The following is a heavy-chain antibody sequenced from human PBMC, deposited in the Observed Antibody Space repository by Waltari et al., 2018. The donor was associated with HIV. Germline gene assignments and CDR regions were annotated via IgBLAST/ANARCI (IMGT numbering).Heavy chain of an antibody. J-gene: IGHJ5*02. CDR2: IGRSGATT. CDR1: GFTFSAHH. Sequence: EVQVLESGGGLVQPGGSTRLSCAASGFTFSAHHTGWVRRAPGKGLEWVSAIGRSGATTFYADSVKGRFTISRDNSKNTLYLQMNSLRAEDTAVYYCARGHRETVTTLRFDPWGQGTLVTVSS. CDR3: ARGHRETVTTLRFDP. D-gene: IGHD4-17*01. V-gene: IGHV3-23*01.